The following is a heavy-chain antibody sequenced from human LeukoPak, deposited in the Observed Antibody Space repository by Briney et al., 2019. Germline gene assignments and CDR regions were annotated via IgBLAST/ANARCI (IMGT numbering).Heavy chain of an antibody. CDR3: AKDVYSSGTGYFDY. D-gene: IGHD6-19*01. CDR2: ITTDSRST. V-gene: IGHV3-48*04. J-gene: IGHJ4*02. Sequence: PGGSLRLSCAASGFTFSDFSMIWVRQAPGKGLECISYITTDSRSTAYSDSVRGRFTISRDNAKNSLYLQMNSLRAEDTALYYCAKDVYSSGTGYFDYWAREPWSPSPQ. CDR1: GFTFSDFS.